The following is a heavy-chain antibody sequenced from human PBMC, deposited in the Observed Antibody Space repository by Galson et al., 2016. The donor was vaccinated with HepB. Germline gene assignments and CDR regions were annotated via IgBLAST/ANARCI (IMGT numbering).Heavy chain of an antibody. CDR1: GYKFSSYW. V-gene: IGHV5-51*01. J-gene: IGHJ4*02. CDR2: IFPTDSDT. CDR3: ARTFCTGANCYGYFDS. D-gene: IGHD3/OR15-3a*01. Sequence: QSGAEVTKPGESLKISCKGSGYKFSSYWIAWVRQRPGGGLEWMGIIFPTDSDTRYSPSFQGQVTISADRSIGTAYLQWTSLKASDTAVYYCARTFCTGANCYGYFDSWGQGTLVTVSS.